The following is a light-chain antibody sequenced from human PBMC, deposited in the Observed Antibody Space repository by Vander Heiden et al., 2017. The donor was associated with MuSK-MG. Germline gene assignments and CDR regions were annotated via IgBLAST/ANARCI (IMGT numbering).Light chain of an antibody. V-gene: IGKV1-5*03. J-gene: IGKJ1*01. Sequence: DIQMTQSPSTVSAFVGDRVTITCRASKSIGRYLAWYQQKPGKAPKVLISKSSTLESGVTSRFRGSASGTEFTLTIRSLQPDDIAIYYCQQYSNYWTFGQGTKVEI. CDR1: KSIGRY. CDR3: QQYSNYWT. CDR2: KSS.